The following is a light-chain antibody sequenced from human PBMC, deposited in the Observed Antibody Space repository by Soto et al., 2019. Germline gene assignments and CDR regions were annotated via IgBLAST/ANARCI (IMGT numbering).Light chain of an antibody. V-gene: IGKV3-20*01. CDR3: QQYESSPTT. Sequence: EIVLTQSPGTLSLSPGERATLSCRASQSVSSTYLAWYQQKPGQAPRLLIYGASSRATGMPDRFSGSGSGTDLTLTISRLEPEDFAVYYCQQYESSPTTFGGGTKVEIK. CDR2: GAS. J-gene: IGKJ4*02. CDR1: QSVSSTY.